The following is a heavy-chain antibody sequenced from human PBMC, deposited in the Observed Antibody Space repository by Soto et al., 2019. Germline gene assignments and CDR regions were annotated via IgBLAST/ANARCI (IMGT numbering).Heavy chain of an antibody. CDR3: ASGPFRRGVTTDSITDYYYYYCMDV. D-gene: IGHD4-17*01. V-gene: IGHV1-18*01. CDR1: GYTFTSYG. CDR2: ISAYNGNT. J-gene: IGHJ6*02. Sequence: QVQLVQSGAEVKKPGASVKVYCKASGYTFTSYGISWVRQAPGQGLEWMGWISAYNGNTNYAQKLQGRVTMTTDTSTSTAYMELRSLRSDDTAVYYCASGPFRRGVTTDSITDYYYYYCMDVWGQGTTVTVSS.